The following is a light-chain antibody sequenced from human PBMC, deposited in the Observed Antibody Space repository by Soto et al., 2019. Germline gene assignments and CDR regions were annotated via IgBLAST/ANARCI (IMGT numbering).Light chain of an antibody. CDR2: HVT. CDR3: SSYTSSSTLL. V-gene: IGLV2-14*03. CDR1: SSDVGGYNF. Sequence: SALTQPASVSGSPGQSITISCTGTSSDVGGYNFVSWYQHHPGKAPKLMIYHVTNRPSGVSNRFSGSKSGNTASLTISGLQAEDEADYYCSSYTSSSTLLFGGGTKPTVL. J-gene: IGLJ2*01.